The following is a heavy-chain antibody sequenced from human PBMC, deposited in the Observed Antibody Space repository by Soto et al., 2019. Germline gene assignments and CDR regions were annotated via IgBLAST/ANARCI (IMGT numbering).Heavy chain of an antibody. J-gene: IGHJ4*02. CDR2: IYYSGST. Sequence: SETLSLTCTVSGGSISSYYWSWIRQPPGKGLEWIGYIYYSGSTNYNPSLKSRVTISVDTSKNQFSLKLRSVTAAETAVYYCARGANDYGDYFDYWGQGTMVTVSS. CDR1: GGSISSYY. V-gene: IGHV4-59*01. D-gene: IGHD4-17*01. CDR3: ARGANDYGDYFDY.